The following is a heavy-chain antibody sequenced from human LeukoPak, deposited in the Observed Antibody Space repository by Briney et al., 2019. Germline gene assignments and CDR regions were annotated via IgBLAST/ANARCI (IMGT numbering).Heavy chain of an antibody. CDR3: ARNGHYDFWSGYYSDP. Sequence: SETLSLTCTVSGGSISSGDYYWSWIRQPPGKGLEWIGYIYYSGSTYYNPSLKSQVTISVDTSKNQFSLKLSSVTAADTAVYYCARNGHYDFWSGYYSDPWGQGTLVTVSS. J-gene: IGHJ5*02. D-gene: IGHD3-3*01. V-gene: IGHV4-30-4*08. CDR1: GGSISSGDYY. CDR2: IYYSGST.